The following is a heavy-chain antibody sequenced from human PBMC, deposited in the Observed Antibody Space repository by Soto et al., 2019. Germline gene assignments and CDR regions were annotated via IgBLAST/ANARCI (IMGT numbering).Heavy chain of an antibody. V-gene: IGHV1-46*01. Sequence: ASVKVSCKAPADTFTSYYMHWVRQAPGHGLEWMGVINPNGGSTRFAQKFQGRVTITADKSTSTAYMELSSLRSEDTAVYYCARGTTYYYDSSGYLYYFDYWGQGTLVTVSS. J-gene: IGHJ4*02. CDR2: INPNGGST. CDR3: ARGTTYYYDSSGYLYYFDY. D-gene: IGHD3-22*01. CDR1: ADTFTSYY.